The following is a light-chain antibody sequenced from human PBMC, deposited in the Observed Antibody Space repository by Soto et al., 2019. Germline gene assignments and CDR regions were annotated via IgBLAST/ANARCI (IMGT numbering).Light chain of an antibody. J-gene: IGKJ4*01. CDR3: QQYNNWPLT. Sequence: EIVMTQSPATLSVSPGERATLSCRASQSVSSNLAWYQQKPGQAPRLLIYGAATRATGIPARFSGSGSGTEFTPTISSLQSEDFAVYHCQQYNNWPLTFGGGTKVEIK. CDR2: GAA. CDR1: QSVSSN. V-gene: IGKV3-15*01.